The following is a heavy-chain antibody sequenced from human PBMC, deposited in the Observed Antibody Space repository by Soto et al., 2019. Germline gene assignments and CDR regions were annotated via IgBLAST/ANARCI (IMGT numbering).Heavy chain of an antibody. CDR2: INAGNGNT. D-gene: IGHD6-19*01. J-gene: IGHJ4*02. CDR3: ARALSIAVAGTSGY. Sequence: QVQLVQSGAEVKKPGASVKVSCKASGYTFTSYAMHWVRQAPGQRLEWMGWINAGNGNTKYSQKFQGRVTITRDTSASTAYMELSSLRSEDTAVYYCARALSIAVAGTSGYWGQGTLVTVSS. V-gene: IGHV1-3*01. CDR1: GYTFTSYA.